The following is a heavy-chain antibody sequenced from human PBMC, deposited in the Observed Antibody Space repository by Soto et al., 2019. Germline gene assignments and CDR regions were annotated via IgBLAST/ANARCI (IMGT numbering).Heavy chain of an antibody. CDR3: ARRRFAARHTDC. CDR1: GFTFSNYA. CDR2: ISGSGDNT. V-gene: IGHV3-23*01. J-gene: IGHJ4*02. D-gene: IGHD6-6*01. Sequence: EVQLLESGGGLVQPGGSLRLSCAASGFTFSNYAMTWVRQAPGKGLEWVSTISGSGDNTFYADSVKGRFTISRDNSKNTVYLENNSLRADDMAVYYCARRRFAARHTDCWGQGTLVTVSS.